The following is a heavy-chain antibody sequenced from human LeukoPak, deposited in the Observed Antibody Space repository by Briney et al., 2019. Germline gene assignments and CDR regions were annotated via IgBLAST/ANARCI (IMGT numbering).Heavy chain of an antibody. J-gene: IGHJ3*02. CDR2: INPNSGGT. CDR3: ARGDVPLRYFDWFHPSGAFDI. D-gene: IGHD3-9*01. Sequence: GASVKVSCKASGYTFTGYYMHWVRQAPGQGLEWMGRINPNSGGTNYAQKFQGRVTMTRDTSISTAYMELSRLRSDDTAVYYCARGDVPLRYFDWFHPSGAFDIWGQGTMVTVSS. V-gene: IGHV1-2*06. CDR1: GYTFTGYY.